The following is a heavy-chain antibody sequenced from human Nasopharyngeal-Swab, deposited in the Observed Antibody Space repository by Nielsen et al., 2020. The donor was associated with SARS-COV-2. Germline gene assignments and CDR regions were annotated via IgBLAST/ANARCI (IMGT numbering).Heavy chain of an antibody. Sequence: GESLKISCAASGFTFSSYAMHWVRQAPGKGLEWVGVVSSDGSNAWYADSLKGRFALSRDNSKNTVDLQMNSLRAEDTAVYYCAAGRWYRGGNDAFDIWGQGTMVTVSS. V-gene: IGHV3-30*09. D-gene: IGHD4-23*01. CDR2: VSSDGSNA. CDR3: AAGRWYRGGNDAFDI. CDR1: GFTFSSYA. J-gene: IGHJ3*02.